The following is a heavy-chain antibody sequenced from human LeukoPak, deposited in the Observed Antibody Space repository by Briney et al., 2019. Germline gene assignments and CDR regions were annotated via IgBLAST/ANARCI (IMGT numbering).Heavy chain of an antibody. Sequence: GGSLRLSCAASGFTVSSNYMSWVRQAPGKGLEWVSVIYSGGTTDYADSVKGRFTMSRDNSKNTLYLQMNSLRGEDTAVYYCARGPGRYSGYDTYFDYWGQGTLVTVSS. CDR1: GFTVSSNY. CDR2: IYSGGTT. J-gene: IGHJ4*02. D-gene: IGHD5-12*01. V-gene: IGHV3-53*01. CDR3: ARGPGRYSGYDTYFDY.